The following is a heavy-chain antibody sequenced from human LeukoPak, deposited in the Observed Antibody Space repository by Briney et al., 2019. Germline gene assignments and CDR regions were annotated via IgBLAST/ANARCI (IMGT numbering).Heavy chain of an antibody. CDR1: GFTFSNYW. CDR3: ASTLTFDN. J-gene: IGHJ3*02. Sequence: GGSLRLSCAASGFTFSNYWMTWVRQVPGKGLEWVASIKEDGSDRYNVDSVKGRFTISRDNAKNSLSLQMSSLRAEDTAVYYCASTLTFDNWGLGILVTVSS. V-gene: IGHV3-7*01. CDR2: IKEDGSDR.